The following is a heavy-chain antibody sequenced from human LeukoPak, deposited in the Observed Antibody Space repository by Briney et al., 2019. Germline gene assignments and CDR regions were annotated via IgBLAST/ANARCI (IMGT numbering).Heavy chain of an antibody. J-gene: IGHJ4*02. D-gene: IGHD5-12*01. CDR1: GFAFTNYS. V-gene: IGHV3-48*02. CDR2: ISTTGGTI. Sequence: GGSLRLSRAVSGFAFTNYSMTWVRQAPGKGLEWVSYISTTGGTIYYAGSVKGRFTFSRDSAKNSVYLQMNSLRDEDTAVYYCARDRGYSGYEYDNWGQGTLVTVSS. CDR3: ARDRGYSGYEYDN.